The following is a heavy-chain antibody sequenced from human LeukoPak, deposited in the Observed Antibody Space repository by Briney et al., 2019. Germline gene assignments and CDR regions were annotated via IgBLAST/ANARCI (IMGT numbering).Heavy chain of an antibody. Sequence: ASVKVSCKASGYTFTSYYMHWVRQAPGQGLEWMGIINPSGGSTSYAQKFQGRVTITADKSTSTAYMELSSLRSEDTAVYYCARSDPHYDFWSGYYTDYYYYMDVWGRGATVTVSS. J-gene: IGHJ6*03. CDR3: ARSDPHYDFWSGYYTDYYYYMDV. D-gene: IGHD3-3*01. CDR1: GYTFTSYY. CDR2: INPSGGST. V-gene: IGHV1-46*01.